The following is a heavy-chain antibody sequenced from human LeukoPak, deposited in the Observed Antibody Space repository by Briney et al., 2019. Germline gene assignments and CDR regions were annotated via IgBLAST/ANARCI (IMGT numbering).Heavy chain of an antibody. V-gene: IGHV4-61*08. CDR1: GGSISSGGYY. D-gene: IGHD3-3*01. CDR2: IYYSGST. CDR3: ARDRAIFGVAPYGMDV. Sequence: SETLSLTCIVSGGSISSGGYYCVWIRQPPGKGLEWIGYIYYSGSTNYNPSLKSRVTISVDTSKNQFSLKLSSVTAADTAVYYCARDRAIFGVAPYGMDVWGQGTTVTVSS. J-gene: IGHJ6*02.